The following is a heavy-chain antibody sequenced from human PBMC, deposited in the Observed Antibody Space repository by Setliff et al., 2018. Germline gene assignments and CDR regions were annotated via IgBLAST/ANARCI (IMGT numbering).Heavy chain of an antibody. V-gene: IGHV4-39*07. J-gene: IGHJ6*03. CDR3: ARYPRRVNGWYPYYVDV. CDR1: GGSMITNDYF. D-gene: IGHD6-19*01. CDR2: IYYSGDT. Sequence: PSETLSLTCTVSGGSMITNDYFWGWLRQPPGTGLGWIGSIYYSGDTYYNPSLKRRATVSVDTSTSQFSMRLTSVTAADSAVYFCARYPRRVNGWYPYYVDVWGKGTTVPVSS.